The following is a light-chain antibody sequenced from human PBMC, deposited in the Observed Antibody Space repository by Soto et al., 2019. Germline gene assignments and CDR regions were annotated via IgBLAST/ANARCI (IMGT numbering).Light chain of an antibody. J-gene: IGLJ1*01. CDR1: SSDVGGYNY. CDR2: EVS. V-gene: IGLV2-14*01. CDR3: SSYTNINTRACV. Sequence: QSVLTQPASVSGSPGQSITISCTGTSSDVGGYNYVSWYQQHAGKAPKLMIYEVSDRPSGVSNRFSGSKSGNTASLTISGLQAEDEAEYYCSSYTNINTRACVFGTGTKLTVL.